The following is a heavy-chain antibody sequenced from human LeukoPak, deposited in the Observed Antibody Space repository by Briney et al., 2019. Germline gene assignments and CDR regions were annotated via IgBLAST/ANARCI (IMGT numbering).Heavy chain of an antibody. D-gene: IGHD5-24*01. Sequence: ASVKVSCKASGGTFSSYAISWVRQAPGQGLEWMGGIIPIFGTANYAQKFQGRVTITTDESTSTAYMELSSLRSEDTAVYYCARARQMATTAFYYYMDVWGKGTTVTVSS. J-gene: IGHJ6*03. CDR2: IIPIFGTA. CDR1: GGTFSSYA. CDR3: ARARQMATTAFYYYMDV. V-gene: IGHV1-69*05.